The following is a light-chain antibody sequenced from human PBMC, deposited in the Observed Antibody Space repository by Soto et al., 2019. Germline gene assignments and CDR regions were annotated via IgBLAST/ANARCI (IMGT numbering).Light chain of an antibody. CDR1: QSVSSN. CDR2: GAS. Sequence: EIVMTHSPATLSVSPGEKDINSCRASQSVSSNLAWYQQKPGQAPRLFIYGASTRATGVPARFSGSGSGTEFTLTICSLQSEDFAVYYCQQYDKWPVTFGKGTKVDI. J-gene: IGKJ1*01. V-gene: IGKV3-15*01. CDR3: QQYDKWPVT.